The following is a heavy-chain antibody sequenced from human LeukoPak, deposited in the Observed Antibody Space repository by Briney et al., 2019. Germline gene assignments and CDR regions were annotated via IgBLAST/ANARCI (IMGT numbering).Heavy chain of an antibody. V-gene: IGHV4-30-4*01. CDR1: GGSISSGDYY. CDR3: ARANLPTVVVPAASKRNWFDP. Sequence: PSETLSLTCTVSGGSISSGDYYWSWIRQPPGKGLEWIGYIYYSGSTYYNPSLKSRVTISVDTSKNQFSLKLSSVTAADTAVYYCARANLPTVVVPAASKRNWFDPWGQGTLVTVSS. D-gene: IGHD2-2*01. J-gene: IGHJ5*02. CDR2: IYYSGST.